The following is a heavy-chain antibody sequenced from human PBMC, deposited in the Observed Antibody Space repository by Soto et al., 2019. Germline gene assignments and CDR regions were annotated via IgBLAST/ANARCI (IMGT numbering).Heavy chain of an antibody. CDR3: ARGRYFDASGGCANY. J-gene: IGHJ4*02. D-gene: IGHD5-12*01. V-gene: IGHV3-23*01. CDR2: ISGSGHAT. Sequence: EMGLLESGGGSVSPGASARLSCLTSGFMFDNYAMSWVRQSPARGLEWVAAISGSGHATYYTQSVRGRFTISRDKSKKAVFLQMNNLRTEDTAIYYCARGRYFDASGGCANYWGLGTLVTVSP. CDR1: GFMFDNYA.